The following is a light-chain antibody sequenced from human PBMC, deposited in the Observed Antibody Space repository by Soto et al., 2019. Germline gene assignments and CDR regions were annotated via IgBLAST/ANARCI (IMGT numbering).Light chain of an antibody. CDR1: HSVSSDY. CDR3: QQYDTSLTWT. Sequence: EIVLTQSPGTLSLSPGERATLSCRASHSVSSDYLAWYQQKPGQAPRLLIYGASSRATGIPDRFSGSRSGADFTLTISRLEPEDFAVYYCQQYDTSLTWTFGQGTKVEIK. J-gene: IGKJ1*01. CDR2: GAS. V-gene: IGKV3-20*01.